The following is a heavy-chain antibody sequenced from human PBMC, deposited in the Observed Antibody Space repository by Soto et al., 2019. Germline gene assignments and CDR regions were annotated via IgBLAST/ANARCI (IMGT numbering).Heavy chain of an antibody. V-gene: IGHV1-69*13. J-gene: IGHJ4*02. CDR2: IIPIFGTA. D-gene: IGHD2-21*02. CDR1: GGTFSSYA. Sequence: GASVKVSCKASGGTFSSYAISWVRQAPGQGLEWMGVIIPIFGTANYAQKFQGRVTSTADESTSTAYMELSSLRSEDTAVYYCARTPIVVVTATYFLDVWGQGTLVTVSS. CDR3: ARTPIVVVTATYFLDV.